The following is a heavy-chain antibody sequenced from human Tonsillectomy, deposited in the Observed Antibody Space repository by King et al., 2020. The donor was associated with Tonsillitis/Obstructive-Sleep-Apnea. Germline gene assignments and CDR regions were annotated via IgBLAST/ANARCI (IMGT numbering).Heavy chain of an antibody. CDR1: GFTVSSNY. V-gene: IGHV3-53*01. D-gene: IGHD2-2*02. CDR2: IYSGGST. Sequence: VQLVESGGGLIQPGGSLRLSCAASGFTVSSNYMSWVRQAPGKGLEWVSVIYSGGSTYYADSVKGRFTISRDNSKNTLYLQMNSLRAEDTAVYYCARGGTVVPAAITFYYYYDYMDVWGKGTTVTVSS. CDR3: ARGGTVVPAAITFYYYYDYMDV. J-gene: IGHJ6*03.